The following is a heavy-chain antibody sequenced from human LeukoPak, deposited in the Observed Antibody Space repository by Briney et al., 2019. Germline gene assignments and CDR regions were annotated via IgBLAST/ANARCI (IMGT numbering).Heavy chain of an antibody. CDR3: AREDMVRGGLDY. CDR2: INPSGGST. V-gene: IGHV1-46*01. Sequence: PGGSLRLSCAASGFTFSSYGMHWVRQAPGQGLEWMGIINPSGGSTSYAQKFQGRVTMTRDTSTSTVYMELSSLRSEDTAVYYCAREDMVRGGLDYWGQGTLVTVSS. J-gene: IGHJ4*02. D-gene: IGHD3-10*01. CDR1: GFTFSSYG.